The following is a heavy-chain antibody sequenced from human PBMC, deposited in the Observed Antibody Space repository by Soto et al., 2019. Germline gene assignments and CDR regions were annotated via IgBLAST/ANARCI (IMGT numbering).Heavy chain of an antibody. CDR2: INSDNGNT. CDR1: GLRFITHA. Sequence: SVKVSFKAAGLRFITHAIHWVSQAPGQRLEWMGWINSDNGNTKYSQKFQGRVTITRDTSASTAYMELSSLRSEDTAVYYCARGRLYNFFGPWGHGTQVTVPS. CDR3: ARGRLYNFFGP. J-gene: IGHJ5*02. V-gene: IGHV1-3*01.